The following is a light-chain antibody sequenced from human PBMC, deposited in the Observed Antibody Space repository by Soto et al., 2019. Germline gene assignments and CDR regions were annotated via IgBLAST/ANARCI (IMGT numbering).Light chain of an antibody. J-gene: IGLJ1*01. CDR3: QVWDSGKDHYV. CDR1: NIGSKS. V-gene: IGLV3-21*02. CDR2: DNS. Sequence: SYELTQPPSVSVAPGQTASITCGGDNIGSKSVHWCQQRPGQAPVLVVYDNSDRPSGIPERFSGSNSGNTATLTISRVEAGDEADYYCQVWDSGKDHYVFGTGTKLTVL.